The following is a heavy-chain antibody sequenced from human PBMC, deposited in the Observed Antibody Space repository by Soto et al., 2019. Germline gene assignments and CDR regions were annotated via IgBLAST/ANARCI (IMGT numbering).Heavy chain of an antibody. D-gene: IGHD3-22*01. J-gene: IGHJ4*02. V-gene: IGHV1-69*06. CDR2: IIPIFGTA. CDR3: ARSEAYYYDSSGYYVGY. CDR1: GGTFSSYA. Sequence: ASVKVSCKASGGTFSSYAISWVRQAPGQGLEWMGGIIPIFGTANYAQKFQGRVTITADKSTSTAYMELSSLGSEDTAVYYCARSEAYYYDSSGYYVGYWGQGTLVTVSS.